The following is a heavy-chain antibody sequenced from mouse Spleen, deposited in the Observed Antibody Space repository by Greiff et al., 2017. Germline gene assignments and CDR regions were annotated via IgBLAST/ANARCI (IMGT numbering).Heavy chain of an antibody. CDR1: GYTFTDYE. Sequence: QVQLQQSGAELVRPGASVTLSCKASGYTFTDYEMHWVKQTPVHGLEWIGAIDPETGGTAYNQKFKGKAILTADKSSSTAYMELRSLTSEDSAVYYCTRAPIERSSSDYYAMDYWGQGTSVTVSS. V-gene: IGHV1-15*01. CDR2: IDPETGGT. CDR3: TRAPIERSSSDYYAMDY. D-gene: IGHD1-1*01. J-gene: IGHJ4*01.